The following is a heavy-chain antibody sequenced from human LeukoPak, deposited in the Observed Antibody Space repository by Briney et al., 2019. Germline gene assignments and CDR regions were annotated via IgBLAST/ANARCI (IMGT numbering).Heavy chain of an antibody. D-gene: IGHD6-13*01. Sequence: GGSMRLSCAASGFTFSSYWMSWVRQAPGKGLEWVANIKQDGSEKCYVDSVKGRFTISRDNAKNSLYLQMNSLRAEDTAVYYCARDPGGYSSSWYEPGYWGQGTLVTVSS. CDR1: GFTFSSYW. CDR2: IKQDGSEK. J-gene: IGHJ4*02. CDR3: ARDPGGYSSSWYEPGY. V-gene: IGHV3-7*03.